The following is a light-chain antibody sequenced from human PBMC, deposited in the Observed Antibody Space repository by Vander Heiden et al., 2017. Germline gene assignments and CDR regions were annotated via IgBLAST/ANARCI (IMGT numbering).Light chain of an antibody. CDR2: DAS. CDR3: QQYDNLPPIT. J-gene: IGKJ5*01. Sequence: IQMTQSPSSLSASVGDRVTITCQASQDISNYLNWYQQKPGKAPKLLIYDASNLETGVPSRFSGSGSGTDFTFTISSLQPEDIATYYCQQYDNLPPITVGQGTRMEIK. CDR1: QDISNY. V-gene: IGKV1-33*01.